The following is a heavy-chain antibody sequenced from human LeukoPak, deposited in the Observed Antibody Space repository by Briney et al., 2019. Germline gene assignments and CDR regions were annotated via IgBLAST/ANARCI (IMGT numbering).Heavy chain of an antibody. CDR1: GGSFSGYY. Sequence: SETLSLTCAVYGGSFSGYYWSWIRQPPGKGLEWIGEINHRGSTNYNPSLKSRVTISVDMSKNQFSLKLSSVTAADTAVYYCARGVESGYSVYDYGYFDYWGQGTLVTVSS. J-gene: IGHJ4*02. CDR2: INHRGST. CDR3: ARGVESGYSVYDYGYFDY. D-gene: IGHD5/OR15-5a*01. V-gene: IGHV4-34*01.